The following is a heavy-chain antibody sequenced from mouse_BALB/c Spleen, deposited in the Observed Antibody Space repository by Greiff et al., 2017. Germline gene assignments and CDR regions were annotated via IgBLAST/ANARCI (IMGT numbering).Heavy chain of an antibody. Sequence: EVQVVESGGGLVKPGGSLKLSCAASGFTFSSYAMSWVRQTPEKRLEWVASISSGGSTYYPDSVKGRFTISRDNARNILYLQMSSLRSEDTAMYYCARDGYGGYFDYWGQGTTLTVSS. CDR3: ARDGYGGYFDY. CDR2: ISSGGST. V-gene: IGHV5-6-5*01. CDR1: GFTFSSYA. J-gene: IGHJ2*01. D-gene: IGHD2-2*01.